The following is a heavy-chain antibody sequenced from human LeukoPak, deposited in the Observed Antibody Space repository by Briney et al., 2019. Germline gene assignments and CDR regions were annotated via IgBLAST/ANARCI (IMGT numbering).Heavy chain of an antibody. V-gene: IGHV3-33*01. CDR2: IWYDGSNK. CDR3: AREGARNDYGDYVYLGYFDY. Sequence: GGSLRLSCAASGFTFSSYGMHWVRQAPGKGLEWVAVIWYDGSNKYYADSVKGRFTISRDNSKNTLYLQMNSLRAEDTAVYYCAREGARNDYGDYVYLGYFDYWGQGTLVTVSS. CDR1: GFTFSSYG. J-gene: IGHJ4*02. D-gene: IGHD4-17*01.